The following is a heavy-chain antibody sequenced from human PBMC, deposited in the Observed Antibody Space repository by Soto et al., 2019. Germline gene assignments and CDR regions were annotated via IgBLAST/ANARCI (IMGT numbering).Heavy chain of an antibody. Sequence: SETLSLTCTVSGRSISSYYWSWIRQPPGKGLEWIGYIYYSGSTNYNPSLKSRVTISVDTSKNQFSLKLSSVTAADTAVYYCARRYGSAFDIWGQGTTVTVSS. CDR2: IYYSGST. CDR1: GRSISSYY. D-gene: IGHD4-17*01. J-gene: IGHJ3*02. V-gene: IGHV4-59*01. CDR3: ARRYGSAFDI.